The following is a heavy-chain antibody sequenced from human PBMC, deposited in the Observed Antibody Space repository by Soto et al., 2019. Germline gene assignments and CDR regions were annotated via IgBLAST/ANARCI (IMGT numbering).Heavy chain of an antibody. V-gene: IGHV1-18*04. CDR2: ISAYNGNT. CDR3: ARDGEGSSVTCWFDP. D-gene: IGHD2-15*01. Sequence: ASVKVSCKASGYTFTSYGISWVRQAPGQGLEWMGWISAYNGNTNYAQKLQGRVTMTTDTSTSTAYMELRSLRSDDTAVYYCARDGEGSSVTCWFDPWGQAPPVTVSS. J-gene: IGHJ5*02. CDR1: GYTFTSYG.